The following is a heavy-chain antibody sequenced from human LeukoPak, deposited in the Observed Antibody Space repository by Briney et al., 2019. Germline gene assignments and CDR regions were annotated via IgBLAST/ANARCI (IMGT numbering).Heavy chain of an antibody. CDR1: GFTFSSYA. CDR3: AISSGWTDDAFDI. Sequence: SGGSLRLSCAASGFTFSSYAMSWVRQAPGKVLEWVSGVSRSGGSTYYADSVKGRFTISRDNSKNTLYLQMNSLRAEDTAVYYCAISSGWTDDAFDIWGQGTMVTVSS. V-gene: IGHV3-23*01. CDR2: VSRSGGST. J-gene: IGHJ3*02. D-gene: IGHD6-19*01.